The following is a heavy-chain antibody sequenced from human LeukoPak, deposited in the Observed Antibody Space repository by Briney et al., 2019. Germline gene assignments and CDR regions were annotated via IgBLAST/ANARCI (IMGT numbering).Heavy chain of an antibody. D-gene: IGHD3-3*01. CDR1: GGSFSGYY. V-gene: IGHV4-34*01. J-gene: IGHJ4*02. CDR3: ARGPFWSGYSPIDY. Sequence: ASETLPLTCAVYGGSFSGYYWSWIRQPPGKGLEWIGEINHSGSTNYNPSLKSRVTISVDTSKNQFSLKLSSVTAADTAVYYCARGPFWSGYSPIDYWGQGTLVTVSS. CDR2: INHSGST.